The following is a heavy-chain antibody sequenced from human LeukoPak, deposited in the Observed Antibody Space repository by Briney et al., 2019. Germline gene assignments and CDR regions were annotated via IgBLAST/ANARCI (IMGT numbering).Heavy chain of an antibody. Sequence: SQTLSLTCAISGDSVSSNSAAWNWIRQSPSRGLEWLGRTYYRSKWYNDYAVSVKSRITINPDTSKNQFSLQLNSVTPEDTAVYYCAREPQANYYGSGSYLAPNAFDIWGQGTMVAVSS. J-gene: IGHJ3*02. V-gene: IGHV6-1*01. CDR3: AREPQANYYGSGSYLAPNAFDI. D-gene: IGHD3-10*01. CDR2: TYYRSKWYN. CDR1: GDSVSSNSAA.